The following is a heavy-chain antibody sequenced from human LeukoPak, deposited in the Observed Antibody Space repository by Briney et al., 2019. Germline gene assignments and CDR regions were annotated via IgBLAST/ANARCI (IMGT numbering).Heavy chain of an antibody. V-gene: IGHV1-18*01. CDR3: ARVIDGGSSWYQDYYGMDV. CDR2: ISAYNGNT. J-gene: IGHJ6*02. Sequence: ASVKVSCRASGYTFTSYGISWVRQAPGQGLEWMGWISAYNGNTNYAQKLQGRVTMTTDTSTSTAYMELRSLRSDDTAVYYCARVIDGGSSWYQDYYGMDVWGQGTTVTVSS. CDR1: GYTFTSYG. D-gene: IGHD6-13*01.